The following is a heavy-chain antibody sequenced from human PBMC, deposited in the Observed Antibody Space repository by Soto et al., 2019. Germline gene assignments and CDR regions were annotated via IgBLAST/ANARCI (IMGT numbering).Heavy chain of an antibody. Sequence: QVQLVQSGAEVKKPRSSVKVSCKASGGTFSSYTISWVRQAPGQGLEWMGRIIPILGIANYAQKFQGRVTITADKSTSTAYMELSSLRSEDTAVYYCARTRNYYYYYMDVWGKGTTVTVSS. CDR3: ARTRNYYYYYMDV. CDR2: IIPILGIA. J-gene: IGHJ6*03. V-gene: IGHV1-69*02. CDR1: GGTFSSYT.